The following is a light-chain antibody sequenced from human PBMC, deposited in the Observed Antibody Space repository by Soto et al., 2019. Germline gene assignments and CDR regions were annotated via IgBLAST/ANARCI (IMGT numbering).Light chain of an antibody. Sequence: EIVLTQSPATLSLSPGERATLSCGASQSVSSSCLAWYQQKPGLAPRLLIYDASYRATGIPDRFSGSGSGTDFTLTISRLEPEDFAVYYCQQYGSSPQTCGQGTKLEIK. V-gene: IGKV3D-20*01. CDR2: DAS. CDR1: QSVSSSC. J-gene: IGKJ2*01. CDR3: QQYGSSPQT.